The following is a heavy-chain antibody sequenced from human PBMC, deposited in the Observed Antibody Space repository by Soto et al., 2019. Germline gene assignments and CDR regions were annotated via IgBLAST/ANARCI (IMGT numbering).Heavy chain of an antibody. CDR2: INHSGST. J-gene: IGHJ6*02. D-gene: IGHD3-10*02. V-gene: IGHV4-34*01. Sequence: QVQLQQWGAGLLKPSETLSLTCAVYGGSFSGYYWSWIRQPPGKGLEWIGEINHSGSTNYNPSLKSRVTISVDTSKNQFSLKLSSVTAADTAVYYCARGKGVRGSSARVRARYGMDVWGQGTTVTVSS. CDR1: GGSFSGYY. CDR3: ARGKGVRGSSARVRARYGMDV.